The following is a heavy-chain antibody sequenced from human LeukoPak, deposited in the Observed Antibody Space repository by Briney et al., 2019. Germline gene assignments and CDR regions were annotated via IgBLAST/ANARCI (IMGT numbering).Heavy chain of an antibody. J-gene: IGHJ4*02. CDR2: IYHSGST. Sequence: PSQTLSLTCTVSGGSISSGGYYWSWIRQPPGKGLEWIGYIYHSGSTYYNPSLKSRVTISVDTSKNQFSLKLSSVTAADTAVYYCARGGVVVPAATLFDYWGQGTLVTVSS. D-gene: IGHD2-2*01. CDR1: GGSISSGGYY. CDR3: ARGGVVVPAATLFDY. V-gene: IGHV4-30-2*01.